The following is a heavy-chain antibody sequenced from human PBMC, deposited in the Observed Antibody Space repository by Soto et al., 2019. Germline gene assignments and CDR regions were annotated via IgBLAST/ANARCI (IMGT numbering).Heavy chain of an antibody. CDR2: ISYDGSNK. D-gene: IGHD4-17*01. CDR1: GFTFSSYA. V-gene: IGHV3-30-3*01. CDR3: ARDLYGDYAYYYGMDV. Sequence: GGSLRLSCAASGFTFSSYAMHWFRQAPGKGLEWVAVISYDGSNKYYADSVKGRFTISRDNSKNTLYLQMNSLRAEDTAVYYCARDLYGDYAYYYGMDVWGQGTTVTVSS. J-gene: IGHJ6*02.